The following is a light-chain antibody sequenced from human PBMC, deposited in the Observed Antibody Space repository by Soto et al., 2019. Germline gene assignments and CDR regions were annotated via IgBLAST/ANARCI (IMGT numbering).Light chain of an antibody. CDR2: AAS. V-gene: IGKV1-39*01. J-gene: IGKJ1*01. Sequence: DIHITHSPSSLSSSVVYIFTIACLAGQNITNFLNWYQHNPGKAPNLLIFAASHLQSGVSSRFSGSGSGTDFPLTISSLQSEDFAVYYCQHYNYWPQKTFGQGTKVDIK. CDR1: QNITNF. CDR3: QHYNYWPQKT.